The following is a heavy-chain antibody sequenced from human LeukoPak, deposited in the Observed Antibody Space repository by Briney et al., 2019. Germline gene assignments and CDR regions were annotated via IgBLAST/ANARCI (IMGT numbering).Heavy chain of an antibody. V-gene: IGHV6-1*01. CDR2: TYYRSKWYN. Sequence: SPTLSLTFAISGDSVSINSAAWNWIRQSPSRGLEWLGRTYYRSKWYNDYAVSVKSRITINPDTSKNQFSLQLNSVTPEDTTVYYCAREDLMMVRYFDYWGQGTLVTVSS. J-gene: IGHJ4*02. CDR1: GDSVSINSAA. CDR3: AREDLMMVRYFDY. D-gene: IGHD3-10*01.